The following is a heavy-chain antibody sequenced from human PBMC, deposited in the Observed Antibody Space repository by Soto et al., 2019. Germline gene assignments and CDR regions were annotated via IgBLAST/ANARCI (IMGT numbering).Heavy chain of an antibody. Sequence: SQTHSLTCAISGDSVSSNSAAWNWIRQSPSRGLEWLGRTYYRSKWYNDYAVSVKSRITINPDTSKNQFSLQLNSVTPEDTAVYYCARDGLYSSGWYGWFDPWGQGTLVTVSS. CDR2: TYYRSKWYN. V-gene: IGHV6-1*01. D-gene: IGHD6-19*01. CDR1: GDSVSSNSAA. CDR3: ARDGLYSSGWYGWFDP. J-gene: IGHJ5*02.